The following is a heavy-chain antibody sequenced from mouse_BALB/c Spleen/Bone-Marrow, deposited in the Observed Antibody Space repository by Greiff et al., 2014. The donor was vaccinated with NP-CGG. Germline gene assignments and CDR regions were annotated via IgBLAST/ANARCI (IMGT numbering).Heavy chain of an antibody. CDR1: GFTFSSFG. J-gene: IGHJ1*01. CDR3: TRGGSWGDFDV. CDR2: ISSGSTAI. Sequence: EVKLEESGGGLVQPGGSRKLSCAASGFTFSSFGMHWVRQAPEKGLEWVAYISSGSTAIFYADTVKGRFTISKDNPKNTLFLQMTSMRSESTAMYYCTRGGSWGDFDVWGAGTTVTVSS. D-gene: IGHD4-1*01. V-gene: IGHV5-17*02.